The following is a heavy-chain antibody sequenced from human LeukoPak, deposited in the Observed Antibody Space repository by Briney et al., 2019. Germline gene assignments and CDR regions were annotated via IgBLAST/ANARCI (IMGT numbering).Heavy chain of an antibody. CDR3: ARVRSSCSGGSCYTRNYYYYYGMDV. J-gene: IGHJ6*02. CDR1: GGSISSSSYY. Sequence: SETLSLTCTVSGGSISSSSYYWGWIRQPPGKGLEWIGSIYYSGSTYYNPSLKSRVTISVDTSKNQFSLKLSSVTAADTAVYYCARVRSSCSGGSCYTRNYYYYYGMDVWGQGTTVTVSS. CDR2: IYYSGST. D-gene: IGHD2-15*01. V-gene: IGHV4-39*07.